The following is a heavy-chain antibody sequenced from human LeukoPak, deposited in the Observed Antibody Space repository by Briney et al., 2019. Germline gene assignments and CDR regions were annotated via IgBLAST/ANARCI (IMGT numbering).Heavy chain of an antibody. Sequence: PGGSLRLSCAASGFTFSSYSMNWVRQAPGKGLEWVSYISSSSSYTNYADSVKGRFTISRDNAKNSLYLQMNSLRAEDTAVYYCARPMSYGSGSFYGMDVWGQGTTVTVSS. CDR2: ISSSSSYT. D-gene: IGHD3-10*01. CDR1: GFTFSSYS. CDR3: ARPMSYGSGSFYGMDV. J-gene: IGHJ6*02. V-gene: IGHV3-21*05.